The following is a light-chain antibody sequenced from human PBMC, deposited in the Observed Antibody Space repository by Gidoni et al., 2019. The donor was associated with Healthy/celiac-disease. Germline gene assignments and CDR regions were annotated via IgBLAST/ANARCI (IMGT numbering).Light chain of an antibody. CDR2: AAS. CDR3: QQSYSTPIT. CDR1: QSISSY. V-gene: IGKV1-39*01. J-gene: IGKJ5*01. Sequence: DIQMTQSPSALSASVGDRVTITCRASQSISSYLNWYQQKPGKAPKLLIYAASSFQSGVPYRFSGSGSGADFTLTISSLQPEDFATYYCQQSYSTPITFGQGTRLEIK.